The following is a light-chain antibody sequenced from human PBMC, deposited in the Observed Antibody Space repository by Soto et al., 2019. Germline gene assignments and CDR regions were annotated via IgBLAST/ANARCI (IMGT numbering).Light chain of an antibody. CDR2: DAS. J-gene: IGKJ1*01. V-gene: IGKV1-5*01. Sequence: DIQMTQSPSTLSASVGDRVTITCRASQSSSSWLAWYQQKPGKAPTLLIYDASSLESGVPSRFSGSGSGTAFTLTISSLQPDDFAPYYCQQYNSYWTFGQGTKVEIK. CDR1: QSSSSW. CDR3: QQYNSYWT.